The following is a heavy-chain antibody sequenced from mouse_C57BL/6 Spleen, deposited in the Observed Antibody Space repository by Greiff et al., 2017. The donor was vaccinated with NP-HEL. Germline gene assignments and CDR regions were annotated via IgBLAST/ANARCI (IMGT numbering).Heavy chain of an antibody. Sequence: EVQLQQSGPVLVKPGASVKMSCKASGYTFTDYYMNWVKQSHGKSLEWIGVINPYNGGTSYNQKFKGKATLTVDKSSSTAYMELNSLTSEDSAVYYCARRGNWDGYYYAMDYWGQGTSVTVSS. CDR2: INPYNGGT. CDR3: ARRGNWDGYYYAMDY. D-gene: IGHD4-1*01. CDR1: GYTFTDYY. J-gene: IGHJ4*01. V-gene: IGHV1-19*01.